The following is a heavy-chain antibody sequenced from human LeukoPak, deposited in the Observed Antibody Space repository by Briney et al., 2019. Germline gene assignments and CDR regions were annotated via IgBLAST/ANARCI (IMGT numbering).Heavy chain of an antibody. V-gene: IGHV4-39*01. J-gene: IGHJ4*02. CDR3: ARRRADSSGYLDK. Sequence: ETLSLTCTVSGDSISTGSYYWGWIRQPPGKGLEWLGIISYSGSTYYNPSLKSRVTISVDTSGNQFSLKLNSVTAADTAVYYCARRRADSSGYLDKWGQGTLVTVSS. CDR2: ISYSGST. CDR1: GDSISTGSYY. D-gene: IGHD3-22*01.